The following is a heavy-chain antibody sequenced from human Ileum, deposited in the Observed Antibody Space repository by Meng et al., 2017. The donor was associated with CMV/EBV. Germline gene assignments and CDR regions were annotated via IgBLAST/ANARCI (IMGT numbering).Heavy chain of an antibody. CDR1: GFTFSTYA. D-gene: IGHD2-2*02. CDR3: VTKGGYCGAITCYTNFDF. V-gene: IGHV3-23*01. J-gene: IGHJ4*02. CDR2: ISDSGGST. Sequence: GGSLRLSCAASGFTFSTYAMAWVRQAPGTGLEWVAAISDSGGSTYYADSVKGRFTISRDNSKNTVYLEMNSLRVEDSALYYCVTKGGYCGAITCYTNFDFWGQGALVTVSS.